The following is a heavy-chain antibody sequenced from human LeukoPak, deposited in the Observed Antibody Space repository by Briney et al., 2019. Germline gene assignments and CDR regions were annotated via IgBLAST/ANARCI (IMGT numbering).Heavy chain of an antibody. D-gene: IGHD3-22*01. CDR2: IYYSGST. CDR3: ARERSDSSPDGVCMDV. V-gene: IGHV4-39*07. CDR1: GGSISSSTYY. J-gene: IGHJ6*02. Sequence: SETLSLTCTVSGGSISSSTYYWGWIRQPPGKGLEWIGSIYYSGSTYYNPSLKSRVTISVDTSKNQFSLKLSSVTAADTAVYYCARERSDSSPDGVCMDVWGQGTTVTVSS.